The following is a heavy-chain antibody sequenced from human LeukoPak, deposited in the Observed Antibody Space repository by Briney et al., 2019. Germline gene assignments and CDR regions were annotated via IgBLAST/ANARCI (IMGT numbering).Heavy chain of an antibody. CDR3: ARVPRGSWYFDY. D-gene: IGHD1-26*01. CDR2: IYYSGST. V-gene: IGHV4-39*07. J-gene: IGHJ4*02. Sequence: PSETLSLTCTVSGGSISSSSYYWGWIRQPPGTGLEWIGSIYYSGSTYYNPSLKSRVTISVDTSKNQFSLKLSSVTAADTAVYYCARVPRGSWYFDYWGQGTLVTVSS. CDR1: GGSISSSSYY.